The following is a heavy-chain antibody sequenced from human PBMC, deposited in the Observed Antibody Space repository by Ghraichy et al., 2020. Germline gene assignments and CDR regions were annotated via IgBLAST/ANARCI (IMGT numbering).Heavy chain of an antibody. D-gene: IGHD6-19*01. CDR3: ARQDSLYSSGWPLPGAFFDF. CDR2: IYYSGNT. J-gene: IGHJ4*02. Sequence: SETLSLTCTVSSGSISSTNYYWGWIRQPPVKGLEWIGTIYYSGNTFYNPSLKSRVTVSVDTSKNQFSLKLSSVTAADTAVYFCARQDSLYSSGWPLPGAFFDFWGQGTLVTVSS. CDR1: SGSISSTNYY. V-gene: IGHV4-39*01.